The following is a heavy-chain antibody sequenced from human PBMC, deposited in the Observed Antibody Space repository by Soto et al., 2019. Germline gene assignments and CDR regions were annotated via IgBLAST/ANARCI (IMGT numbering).Heavy chain of an antibody. Sequence: SVKVSGRASGGTFSSYAISWVRQAPGQGLEWMGGIVPIFGTANYAQKFQGRVTITADESTSTAYMELSSLRSEDTAVYYCARSGLLWFGELPYFDYWGQGTLVTVSS. J-gene: IGHJ4*02. D-gene: IGHD3-10*01. CDR3: ARSGLLWFGELPYFDY. V-gene: IGHV1-69*13. CDR2: IVPIFGTA. CDR1: GGTFSSYA.